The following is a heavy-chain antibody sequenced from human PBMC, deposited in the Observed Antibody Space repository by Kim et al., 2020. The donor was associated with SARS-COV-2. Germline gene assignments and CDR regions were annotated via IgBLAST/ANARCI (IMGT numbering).Heavy chain of an antibody. V-gene: IGHV4-39*01. D-gene: IGHD5-18*01. CDR3: ARLQGWIQLWYFDY. J-gene: IGHJ4*02. Sequence: PSLKGRVTLSVDTSKNQFSLKLSSVTAADTAVYYCARLQGWIQLWYFDYWGQGTLVTVSS.